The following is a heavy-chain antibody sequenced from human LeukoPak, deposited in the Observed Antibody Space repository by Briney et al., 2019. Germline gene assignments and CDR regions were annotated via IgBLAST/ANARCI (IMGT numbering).Heavy chain of an antibody. V-gene: IGHV3-9*01. CDR3: AKDTGGNGAYFYAMDA. Sequence: PGGSLRLACVGSGFAFHNYAMHWVRRPPGKGLEWVSAINWNSDTKAYADSVKGRFTISRDRARNSLYLQMDSLRPEDTALYYCAKDTGGNGAYFYAMDAWGQGTSVTVSS. CDR1: GFAFHNYA. D-gene: IGHD4-23*01. CDR2: INWNSDTK. J-gene: IGHJ6*02.